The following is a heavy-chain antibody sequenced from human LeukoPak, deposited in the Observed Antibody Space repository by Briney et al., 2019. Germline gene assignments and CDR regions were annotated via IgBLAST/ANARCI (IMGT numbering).Heavy chain of an antibody. V-gene: IGHV4-59*08. D-gene: IGHD2-15*01. CDR1: GGSISSYY. J-gene: IGHJ6*02. Sequence: PSETLSLTCTVSGGSISSYYWSWIRQPPGKGLEWIGYIYYSGSTNYNPSLKSRVTISVDTSKNQFSLKLSSVTAADTAVYYCARRPDGGYDYGMDVWGQGTTVTVSS. CDR3: ARRPDGGYDYGMDV. CDR2: IYYSGST.